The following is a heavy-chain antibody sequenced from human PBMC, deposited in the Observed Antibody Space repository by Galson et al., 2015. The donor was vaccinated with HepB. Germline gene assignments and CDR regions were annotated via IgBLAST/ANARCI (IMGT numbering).Heavy chain of an antibody. V-gene: IGHV3-74*01. Sequence: SLRLSCAASGFTFSDYWMHWVRQAPGKGLVWVSYVNFDGTFTRYADSVKGRFTVSRDNAENTVYLQMNSLRAEDTGIYYCARELAFGCGSYSHWGHGALVTVSS. CDR2: VNFDGTFT. CDR3: ARELAFGCGSYSH. CDR1: GFTFSDYW. J-gene: IGHJ4*01. D-gene: IGHD6-19*01.